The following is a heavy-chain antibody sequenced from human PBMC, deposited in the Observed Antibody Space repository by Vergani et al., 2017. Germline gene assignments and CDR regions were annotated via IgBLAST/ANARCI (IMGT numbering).Heavy chain of an antibody. J-gene: IGHJ4*02. Sequence: EVQLLESGGGLVQPGGSLRLTCAASEFTFSNYAMNWVRQAPGKGLEWVSGISGSGVSAYYTDSVKGRFTISRDNSKNMLFLQMNNLRTEDTAIYYCAKQYFVAGNYLFDYWWEGTLVTVAS. CDR2: ISGSGVSA. CDR1: EFTFSNYA. V-gene: IGHV3-23*01. D-gene: IGHD3-9*01. CDR3: AKQYFVAGNYLFDY.